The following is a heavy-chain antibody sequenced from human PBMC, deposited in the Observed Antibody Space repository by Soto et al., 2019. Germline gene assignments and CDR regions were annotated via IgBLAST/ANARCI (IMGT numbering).Heavy chain of an antibody. D-gene: IGHD2-2*01. V-gene: IGHV3-74*01. CDR2: INSDGSST. Sequence: VSGFTFSSYWMHWVRQTPGEGLVWVSRINSDGSSTSYADSVKGRFTISRDNAKNTLYLQMNSLRAEDTAVYYCARDLIVVVPAAQSARYYYYGMDVWGQGTTVTVSS. CDR1: GFTFSSYW. CDR3: ARDLIVVVPAAQSARYYYYGMDV. J-gene: IGHJ6*02.